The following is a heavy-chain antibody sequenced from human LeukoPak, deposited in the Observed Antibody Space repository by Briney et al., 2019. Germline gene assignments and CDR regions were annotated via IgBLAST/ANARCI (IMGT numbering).Heavy chain of an antibody. Sequence: ASVKVSCKASGYTFTSYFIHWVRQAPGQGLEWMGIINPSDGSTSYAQNFRGRVTMTRDTSTSTVYMLLSSLRSEDTAVYYCARDPPHCSGGSCYSRHYYFDYWGQGTLITVSS. CDR1: GYTFTSYF. D-gene: IGHD2-15*01. V-gene: IGHV1-46*01. J-gene: IGHJ4*02. CDR3: ARDPPHCSGGSCYSRHYYFDY. CDR2: INPSDGST.